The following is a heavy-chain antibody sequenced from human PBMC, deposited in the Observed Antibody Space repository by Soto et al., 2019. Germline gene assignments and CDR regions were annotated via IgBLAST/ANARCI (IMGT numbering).Heavy chain of an antibody. V-gene: IGHV4-59*07. CDR2: VSYNGNT. D-gene: IGHD2-15*01. J-gene: IGHJ3*01. CDR1: GGSITPYY. CDR3: ARQQYTVVTAFDV. Sequence: QVQLKESGPGLVKPADNLSLKCPVSGGSITPYYWSWIRQTPGGGLEWIGYVSYNGNTNYNPSLKSRVSISADTSKNEFALKLTSLTAADAAIYFWARQQYTVVTAFDVLGQGTMVAVSS.